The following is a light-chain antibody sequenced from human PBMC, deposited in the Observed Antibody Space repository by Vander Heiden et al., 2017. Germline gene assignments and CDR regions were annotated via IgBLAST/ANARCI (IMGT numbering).Light chain of an antibody. CDR3: QQRGNWALT. Sequence: IVLTQSPATLSLSPGETATLSCRASQSVNIYLAWYQQKPGQANRLLMCDASNRVPGIPGRCSGSGSGTAFTLTISSLEPEDFAVYFCQQRGNWALTFGGGTKVEVK. CDR2: DAS. J-gene: IGKJ4*01. V-gene: IGKV3-11*01. CDR1: QSVNIY.